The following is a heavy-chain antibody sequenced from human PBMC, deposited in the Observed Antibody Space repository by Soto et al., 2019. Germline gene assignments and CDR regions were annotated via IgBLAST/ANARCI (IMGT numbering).Heavy chain of an antibody. V-gene: IGHV1-2*02. CDR1: GYTFTGYY. Sequence: RASVKVSCKASGYTFTGYYMHWVRQAPGQGLEWMGWINPNSGGTNYAQKFQGRVTMTRDTSISTAYMELSRLRSDDTAVYYCARDDPYSSSSTAFDYWGQGTLVTVSS. CDR2: INPNSGGT. D-gene: IGHD6-6*01. CDR3: ARDDPYSSSSTAFDY. J-gene: IGHJ4*02.